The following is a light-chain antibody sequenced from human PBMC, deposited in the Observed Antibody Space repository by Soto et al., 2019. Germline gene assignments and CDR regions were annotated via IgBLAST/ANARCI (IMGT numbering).Light chain of an antibody. CDR2: GAS. J-gene: IGKJ4*01. V-gene: IGKV3-20*01. Sequence: EIAMTQSPGTVSGSPWERATLSCSGSQSVSSSYLAWYQQKPGQAPRLLIYGASSRATGIPDRFSGSGSGTDFTLTISRLEPEDFAVYYCQQYGSSPLTFGGGTKVDIK. CDR1: QSVSSSY. CDR3: QQYGSSPLT.